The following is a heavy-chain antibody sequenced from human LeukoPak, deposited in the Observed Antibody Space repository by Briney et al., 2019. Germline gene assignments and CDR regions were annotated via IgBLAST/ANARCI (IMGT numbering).Heavy chain of an antibody. J-gene: IGHJ4*02. D-gene: IGHD6-13*01. CDR3: AKDGYSSIPGFHFEY. Sequence: GGSLRLSCAASGFTFSSYGMHWVRQAPGKGLEWVAFIRYDGSNKYYADSVKGRFTISRDNSKNTLYLQMNSLRAEDTAVYYCAKDGYSSIPGFHFEYWGQGTPVTVSS. CDR2: IRYDGSNK. CDR1: GFTFSSYG. V-gene: IGHV3-30*02.